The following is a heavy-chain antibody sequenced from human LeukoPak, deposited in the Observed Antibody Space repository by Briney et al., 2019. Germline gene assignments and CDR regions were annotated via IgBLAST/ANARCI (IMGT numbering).Heavy chain of an antibody. Sequence: SETLSLTCTVSGGSISSYYWSWIRQPAGKGLEWIGRIYTSGSTNYNPSLKSRVTMSVDTSKNQFSLKLSSVTAADTALYYCAREELVINYYYYYMDVWGKGTTVTVSS. J-gene: IGHJ6*03. CDR2: IYTSGST. CDR1: GGSISSYY. V-gene: IGHV4-4*07. D-gene: IGHD3-9*01. CDR3: AREELVINYYYYYMDV.